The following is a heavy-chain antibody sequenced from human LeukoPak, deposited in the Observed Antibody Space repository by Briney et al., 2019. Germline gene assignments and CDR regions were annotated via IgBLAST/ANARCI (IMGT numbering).Heavy chain of an antibody. CDR1: GFTFSSYS. Sequence: GGSLRLSCAASGFTFSSYSMNWVRQAPGKGLEWVSSISRSSSYIYYPDSVKGRFTISRDNATNSLYLQMNSMRAEDTAVYYCARGLEYQPLLYNFDYWGQGTLVTVSS. J-gene: IGHJ4*02. CDR3: ARGLEYQPLLYNFDY. CDR2: ISRSSSYI. V-gene: IGHV3-21*01. D-gene: IGHD2-2*01.